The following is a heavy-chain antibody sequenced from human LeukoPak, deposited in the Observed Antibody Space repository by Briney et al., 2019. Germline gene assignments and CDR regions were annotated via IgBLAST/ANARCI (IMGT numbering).Heavy chain of an antibody. CDR1: GFTFSSYA. CDR3: ARGGGLDV. V-gene: IGHV3-7*03. D-gene: IGHD3-16*01. Sequence: GGSLRLSCVAPGFTFSSYAMNWVRQAPGKGLEWVASINHNGNVNYYVDSVKGRFTISRDNAKNSLYLQMSNLRAEDTAVYFCARGGGLDVWGQGATVTVSS. CDR2: INHNGNVN. J-gene: IGHJ6*02.